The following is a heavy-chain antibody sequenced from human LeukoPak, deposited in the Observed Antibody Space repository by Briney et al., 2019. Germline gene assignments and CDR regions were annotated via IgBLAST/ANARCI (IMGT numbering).Heavy chain of an antibody. CDR3: AKAGIGADGAGFLCEY. Sequence: PGGSLTLSCAASGFTFSDYAMCWVRQAPGKGLEWVSTASYYVGKQYHADSVRGRFTVSRDNSRNTVSLQMSSLRVEDTGIYYCAKAGIGADGAGFLCEYWGQGTLVTVSS. CDR2: ASYYVGKQ. J-gene: IGHJ4*02. CDR1: GFTFSDYA. D-gene: IGHD1-1*01. V-gene: IGHV3-23*01.